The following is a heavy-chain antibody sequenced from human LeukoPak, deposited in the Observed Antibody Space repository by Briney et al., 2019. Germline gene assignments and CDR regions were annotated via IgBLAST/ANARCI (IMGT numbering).Heavy chain of an antibody. Sequence: PSGTLSLTCTVSGGSISTYYWSWIRQPPGKGLEWIGYIYYSGSTNYNPSLKSRITISVDTSKNQFSLKLSSVIAADTAVYYCARVRYSSGWYLADYWGQGTLVTVSS. CDR2: IYYSGST. CDR1: GGSISTYY. J-gene: IGHJ4*02. V-gene: IGHV4-59*01. D-gene: IGHD6-19*01. CDR3: ARVRYSSGWYLADY.